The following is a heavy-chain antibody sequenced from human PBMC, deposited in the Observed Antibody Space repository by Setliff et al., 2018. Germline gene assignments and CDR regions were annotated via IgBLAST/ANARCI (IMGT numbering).Heavy chain of an antibody. Sequence: ASVKVSCKASGYTFSANAIHWVRQAPGQRLEWMGFIYTDNGNTKYSKNFQDRVAITRDTSASTAYMELSSLTSEDTAVYYCARLSPYNTGPPFDYWGQGTLVTVSS. CDR3: ARLSPYNTGPPFDY. V-gene: IGHV1-3*04. CDR1: GYTFSANA. CDR2: IYTDNGNT. D-gene: IGHD2-8*02. J-gene: IGHJ4*02.